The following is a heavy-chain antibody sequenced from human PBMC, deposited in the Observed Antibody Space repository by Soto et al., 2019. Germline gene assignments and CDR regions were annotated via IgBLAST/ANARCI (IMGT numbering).Heavy chain of an antibody. Sequence: VQLVESGGGLVKPGGSLRLSCAASGFTFSDSYMSWIRQSPGTGIEWLSYVNSLGTYTKYADSVRGRFTISRDNAQNSLYLEMTSLTVDDTAVYYCARNYGGASGVNDWGQGTQVTVSS. CDR2: VNSLGTYT. D-gene: IGHD4-17*01. J-gene: IGHJ4*02. CDR1: GFTFSDSY. CDR3: ARNYGGASGVND. V-gene: IGHV3-11*05.